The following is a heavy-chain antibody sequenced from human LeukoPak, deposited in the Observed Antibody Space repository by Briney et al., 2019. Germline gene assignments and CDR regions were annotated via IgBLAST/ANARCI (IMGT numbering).Heavy chain of an antibody. Sequence: GGSLRLPCAASGFSFMNAWMIWVRQAPGKGLEWVGRIKSNADGGTPDYAAPARGRFTISRDDSKNTLYLQMNSLKTEDTAVYCCTTFYHEYSPYWGRGTLVIVSS. V-gene: IGHV3-15*01. CDR1: GFSFMNAW. CDR3: TTFYHEYSPY. J-gene: IGHJ4*02. CDR2: IKSNADGGTP. D-gene: IGHD2/OR15-2a*01.